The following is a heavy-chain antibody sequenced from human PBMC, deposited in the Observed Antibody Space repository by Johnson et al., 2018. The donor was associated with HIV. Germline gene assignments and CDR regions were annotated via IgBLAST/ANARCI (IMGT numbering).Heavy chain of an antibody. CDR2: ISFHANEK. Sequence: QVQLMESGGGLVKPGGSLRLSCAASGFTFSRNAMHWVRQPPGKGLEWVAVISFHANEKHYGDSVRGRFTISRDNSKNTLSLQMNSLTTEDTAMYYCARGSLTDDSFAEWGQGTMVFVYS. CDR1: GFTFSRNA. D-gene: IGHD2-8*01. J-gene: IGHJ3*01. V-gene: IGHV3-30*04. CDR3: ARGSLTDDSFAE.